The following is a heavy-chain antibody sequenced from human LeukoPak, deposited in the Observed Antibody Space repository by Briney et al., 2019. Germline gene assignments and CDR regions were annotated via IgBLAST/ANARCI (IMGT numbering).Heavy chain of an antibody. V-gene: IGHV3-7*01. Sequence: GGSLRLSCAASGFTFSSYWMSWVRQAPGKGLEWMANIKQDGSEKYYVDSVKGRFTISRDNAKNSLYLQMNSLRAEDTAVYYCARSPHYYDSSGYYYFDYWGQGTLVTVSS. D-gene: IGHD3-22*01. CDR2: IKQDGSEK. CDR3: ARSPHYYDSSGYYYFDY. CDR1: GFTFSSYW. J-gene: IGHJ4*02.